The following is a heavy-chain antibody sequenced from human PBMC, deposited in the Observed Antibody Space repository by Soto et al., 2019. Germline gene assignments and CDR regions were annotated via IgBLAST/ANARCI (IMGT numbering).Heavy chain of an antibody. CDR3: ARGGSGSYQNFDY. Sequence: QVQLQESGPGLVKPSETLSLTCTVSGGSISTYYWSWIRQPPGKGLEWIGYIYYSGSTNYNPSLKSRVTISVDTSKNQFSLRLNSMTAADTAGYYCARGGSGSYQNFDYWGQGTLVTVSS. J-gene: IGHJ4*02. D-gene: IGHD1-26*01. CDR2: IYYSGST. V-gene: IGHV4-59*01. CDR1: GGSISTYY.